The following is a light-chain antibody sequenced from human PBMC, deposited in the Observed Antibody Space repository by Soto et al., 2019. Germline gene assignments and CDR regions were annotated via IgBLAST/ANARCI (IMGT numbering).Light chain of an antibody. J-gene: IGKJ4*01. V-gene: IGKV3-15*01. CDR1: QSFSTD. Sequence: EIVMTQSPATLSVSPGERATLSCRASQSFSTDLAWYQQKPGQAPRLLIYDTSTRATGVPARFTGSGSVTEFTLTISIPQSEDFAVYYCQQYNDWPLTFGGGTKVEIK. CDR3: QQYNDWPLT. CDR2: DTS.